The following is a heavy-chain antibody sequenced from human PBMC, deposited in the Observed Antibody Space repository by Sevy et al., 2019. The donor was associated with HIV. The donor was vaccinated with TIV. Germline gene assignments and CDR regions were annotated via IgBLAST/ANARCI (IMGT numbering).Heavy chain of an antibody. CDR3: AKKMGGGSGMAFLVDY. V-gene: IGHV3-23*01. J-gene: IGHJ4*02. Sequence: GGSLRLSCAASGFTFSSFAMGWVRQAPGKGLHWISVISGTGDYTYYADSVKGRFTISRDNSKNTLFLQMNSLRAEDTAIFYCAKKMGGGSGMAFLVDYWGQGILVTVSS. CDR2: ISGTGDYT. CDR1: GFTFSSFA. D-gene: IGHD6-13*01.